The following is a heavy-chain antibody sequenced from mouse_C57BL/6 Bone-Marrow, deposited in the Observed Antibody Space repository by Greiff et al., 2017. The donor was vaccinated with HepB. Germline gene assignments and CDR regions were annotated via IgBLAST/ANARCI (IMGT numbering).Heavy chain of an antibody. Sequence: EVQLQESGGGLVQPKGSLKLSCAASGFSFNTYAMNWVRQAPGKGLEWVARIRSKSNNYATYYADSVKDRFTISRDDSESMLYLQMNNLKTEDTAMYYCVRGGLLYPYYAMDYWGQGTSVTVSS. J-gene: IGHJ4*01. CDR1: GFSFNTYA. CDR3: VRGGLLYPYYAMDY. V-gene: IGHV10-1*01. D-gene: IGHD2-12*01. CDR2: IRSKSNNYAT.